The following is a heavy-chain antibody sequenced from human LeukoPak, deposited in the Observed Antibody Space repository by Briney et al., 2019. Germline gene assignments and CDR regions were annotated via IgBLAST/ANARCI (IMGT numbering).Heavy chain of an antibody. CDR1: GFNFSGSA. D-gene: IGHD3-16*01. Sequence: GGSLKLSCAASGFNFSGSAMHWVRQASGKGLEWVGRIRNKGYSHATTYGASVKGRFSISRDDSNNMTYLQMNSLKTEDTAVYYCTTLNYVWGSERPDHWGQGTLVIVSS. J-gene: IGHJ4*02. V-gene: IGHV3-73*01. CDR2: IRNKGYSHAT. CDR3: TTLNYVWGSERPDH.